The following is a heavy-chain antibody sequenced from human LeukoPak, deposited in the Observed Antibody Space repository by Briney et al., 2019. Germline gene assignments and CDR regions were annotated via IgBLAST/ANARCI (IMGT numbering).Heavy chain of an antibody. Sequence: PGGSLRLSCAASAFTLNNYDMHWVRQAPGKGLEWVAFIRYDGGNKYYADFVEGRFTISRDNSKDTLYLLMNSLRAEDTAVYYCGKDSGSYYTSYYWGQGTLVTVSS. CDR3: GKDSGSYYTSYY. CDR2: IRYDGGNK. V-gene: IGHV3-30*02. CDR1: AFTLNNYD. J-gene: IGHJ4*02. D-gene: IGHD3-10*01.